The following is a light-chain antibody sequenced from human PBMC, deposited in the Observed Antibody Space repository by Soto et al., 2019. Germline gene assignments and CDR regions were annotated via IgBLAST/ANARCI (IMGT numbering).Light chain of an antibody. CDR3: QQYGSSGT. J-gene: IGKJ1*01. CDR1: QSVSSY. CDR2: GAS. Sequence: EIVLTQSPATLSLFPGERATLSCRASQSVSSYLAWYQQKPGQAPRLLIYGASNRATGIPARFSGSGSGTDFTLTISSLEPEDFAVYYCQQYGSSGTFGQGTKVDIK. V-gene: IGKV3-11*01.